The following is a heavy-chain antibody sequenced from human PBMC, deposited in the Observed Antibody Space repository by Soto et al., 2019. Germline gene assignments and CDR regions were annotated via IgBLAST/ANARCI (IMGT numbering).Heavy chain of an antibody. Sequence: GESLKISCKGSGYSFTSYWIGWVRQMPGKGLEWMGIIYPGDSDTRYSPSFQGQVTISADKPISTAYLQWSSLKASDTAMYYCARRVEVPHLYYYYYGMDVWGQGTTVTVS. J-gene: IGHJ6*02. D-gene: IGHD2-15*01. V-gene: IGHV5-51*01. CDR3: ARRVEVPHLYYYYYGMDV. CDR2: IYPGDSDT. CDR1: GYSFTSYW.